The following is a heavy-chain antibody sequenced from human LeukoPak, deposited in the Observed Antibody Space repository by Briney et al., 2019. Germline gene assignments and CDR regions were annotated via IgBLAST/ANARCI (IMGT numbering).Heavy chain of an antibody. CDR1: GGSISSSSHY. Sequence: PSETLSLTCTVSGGSISSSSHYWGWIRQPPGKGLEWIGSMYYRGSTYHNPSLKSRVTISVDTPKNQFSLKLSSVTAADTAVYYCARGPYYADTPGAFDIWGQGTMVTVSS. J-gene: IGHJ3*02. CDR2: MYYRGST. V-gene: IGHV4-39*07. D-gene: IGHD2/OR15-2a*01. CDR3: ARGPYYADTPGAFDI.